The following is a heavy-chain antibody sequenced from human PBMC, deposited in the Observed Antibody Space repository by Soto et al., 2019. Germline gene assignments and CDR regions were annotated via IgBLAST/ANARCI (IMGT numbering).Heavy chain of an antibody. J-gene: IGHJ6*02. CDR1: GYTFTSYD. D-gene: IGHD3-3*01. V-gene: IGHV1-8*01. CDR3: ARGVFLISYYDFWSGYYTGNYYYGMDV. Sequence: VASVKVSCKASGYTFTSYDINWVRQATGQGLEWMGWMNPNSGNTGYAQKFQGRVTMTRNTSISTAYMELSSLRSEDTAVYYCARGVFLISYYDFWSGYYTGNYYYGMDVWGQGTTVTVSS. CDR2: MNPNSGNT.